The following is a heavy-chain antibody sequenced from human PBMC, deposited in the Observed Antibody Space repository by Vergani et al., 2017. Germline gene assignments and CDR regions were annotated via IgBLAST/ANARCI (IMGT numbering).Heavy chain of an antibody. CDR3: ARGRSPYGSGLVAFDI. V-gene: IGHV4-39*07. J-gene: IGHJ3*02. CDR2: IYYSGST. D-gene: IGHD3-10*01. Sequence: QLQLQESGPGLVKPSETLSLTCTVSGGSISSSSYYWGWIRQPPGKGLEWIGSIYYSGSTYYNPSLKRRVTISVDTSKNQFSLKLSPVTAADTAVYYCARGRSPYGSGLVAFDIWGQGTMVTVSS. CDR1: GGSISSSSYY.